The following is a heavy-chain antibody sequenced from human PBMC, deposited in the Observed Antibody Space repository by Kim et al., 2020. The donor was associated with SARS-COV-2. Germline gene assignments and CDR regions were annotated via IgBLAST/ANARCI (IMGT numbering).Heavy chain of an antibody. J-gene: IGHJ6*02. D-gene: IGHD2-2*01. CDR1: GFTFSSYA. V-gene: IGHV3-23*01. CDR3: AKDLRLVVPAVSCYGMDV. Sequence: GGSLRLSCAASGFTFSSYAMSWVRQAPGKGLEWVSAISGSGGSTYYADSVKGRFTISRDNSKNTLYLQMNSLRAEDTAVYYCAKDLRLVVPAVSCYGMDVWGQGTTVTVSS. CDR2: ISGSGGST.